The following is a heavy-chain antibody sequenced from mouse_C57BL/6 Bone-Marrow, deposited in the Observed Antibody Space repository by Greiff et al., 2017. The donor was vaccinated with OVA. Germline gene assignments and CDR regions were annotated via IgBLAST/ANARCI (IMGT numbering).Heavy chain of an antibody. J-gene: IGHJ2*01. V-gene: IGHV2-2*01. Sequence: VKLVESGPGLVQPSQSLSITCTVSGFSLTSYGVHWVRQSPGKGLEWLGVIWSGGSTDYNAAFISRLSISKDNSKSQVFFKMNSLQADDTAIYYCARGKLLTPFGYQGQGTTLSVSS. CDR1: GFSLTSYG. D-gene: IGHD4-1*01. CDR3: ARGKLLTPFGY. CDR2: IWSGGST.